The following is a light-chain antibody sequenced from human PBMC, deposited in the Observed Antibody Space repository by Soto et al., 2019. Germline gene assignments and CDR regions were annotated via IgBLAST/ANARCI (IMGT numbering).Light chain of an antibody. V-gene: IGKV3-20*01. CDR1: QSVTTR. Sequence: EIVMTQSPATLSLSPGERVTLSCSPSQSVTTRLAWYQHQPGQAPRLLMSGASSRASGVPVRFSGSGSGTDFTLTISRLEPEDFALYYCQQYGGSPITFGLGTRLEIK. CDR2: GAS. J-gene: IGKJ5*01. CDR3: QQYGGSPIT.